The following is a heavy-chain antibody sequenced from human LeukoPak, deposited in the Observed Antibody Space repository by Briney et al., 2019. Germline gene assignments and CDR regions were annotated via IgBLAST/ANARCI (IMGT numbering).Heavy chain of an antibody. CDR2: ISSSSSYT. CDR1: GFTFSDYY. D-gene: IGHD5-18*01. J-gene: IGHJ4*02. V-gene: IGHV3-11*06. Sequence: KTGGSLRLSCAASGFTFSDYYMSWIRQAPGKGLEWVSYISSSSSYTNYADSVKGRFTISRDDAKNSLYLQMYSLRAEDTAVYYCARGSRRGYSYGYEVLDYWGQGTLVTVSS. CDR3: ARGSRRGYSYGYEVLDY.